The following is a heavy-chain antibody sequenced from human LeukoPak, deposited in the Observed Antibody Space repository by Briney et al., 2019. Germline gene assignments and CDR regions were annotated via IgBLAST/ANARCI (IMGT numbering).Heavy chain of an antibody. J-gene: IGHJ4*02. CDR3: ARDSGRFYIDC. V-gene: IGHV3-7*03. Sequence: PGGSLRLSCAASGFTFSHYWMTWVRQAPGKGLEWVANIKQDGSEKYYVDSLKGRFTISRDNAKNSLYLQINSLRADDTAIYYCARDSGRFYIDCWGQGTLVTVSS. CDR2: IKQDGSEK. D-gene: IGHD5-12*01. CDR1: GFTFSHYW.